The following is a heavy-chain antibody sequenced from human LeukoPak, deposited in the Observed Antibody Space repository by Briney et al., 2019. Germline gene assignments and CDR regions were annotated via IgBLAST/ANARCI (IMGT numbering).Heavy chain of an antibody. CDR1: GGSISSYY. V-gene: IGHV4-59*01. D-gene: IGHD3-10*01. J-gene: IGHJ4*02. Sequence: SETLSLTCTVSGGSISSYYWSWIRQSPGKGLEWIGYIYYTGSTNYNPSLRSRVTISMDTSKNQFSLKVNSVTAADTAVYFCASGPRNYYYSGSCHYWGQGTLVTVSS. CDR2: IYYTGST. CDR3: ASGPRNYYYSGSCHY.